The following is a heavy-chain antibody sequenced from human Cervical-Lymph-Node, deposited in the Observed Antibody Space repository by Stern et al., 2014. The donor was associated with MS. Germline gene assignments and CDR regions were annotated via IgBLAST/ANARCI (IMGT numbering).Heavy chain of an antibody. J-gene: IGHJ4*02. CDR2: FYSSGST. V-gene: IGHV4-61*02. CDR1: GGSVSSGSYY. CDR3: ASGHRMLLGAF. D-gene: IGHD2-8*01. Sequence: QVQLQESGPGLVKPSQTLSLTCTVSGGSVSSGSYYWSWIRQPAGKGLEWIGRFYSSGSTASTPSLKSRFTISVDTSKTRSSLKLTSVTAADTAVYYCASGHRMLLGAFWGQGSLVTVSS.